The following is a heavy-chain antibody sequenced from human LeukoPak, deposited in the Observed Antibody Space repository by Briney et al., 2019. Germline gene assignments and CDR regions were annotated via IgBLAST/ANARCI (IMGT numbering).Heavy chain of an antibody. D-gene: IGHD2-15*01. J-gene: IGHJ3*02. CDR1: NDSISSGDYY. CDR2: IYYSGST. CDR3: AGYSTGILAFDI. V-gene: IGHV4-61*08. Sequence: PSETLSLTCTVSNDSISSGDYYWSWIRQPPGKGLEWIGYIYYSGSTNYNPSLKSRVTILVDTSKNQFSLKLSSVTAADTAVYYCAGYSTGILAFDIWGQGTMVTVSS.